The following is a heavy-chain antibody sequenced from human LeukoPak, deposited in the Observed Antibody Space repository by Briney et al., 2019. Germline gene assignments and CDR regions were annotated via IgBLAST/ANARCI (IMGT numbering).Heavy chain of an antibody. D-gene: IGHD5-18*01. V-gene: IGHV4-39*01. CDR2: IYYSGST. CDR3: ARARPGYSYGPIDY. Sequence: SETLSLTCTVSGGSISSSSYYWGWIRQPPGKGLEWIGSIYYSGSTYYNPSLKSRVTISVDTSKSQFSLKLSSVTAADTAVYYCARARPGYSYGPIDYWGQGTLVTVSS. CDR1: GGSISSSSYY. J-gene: IGHJ4*02.